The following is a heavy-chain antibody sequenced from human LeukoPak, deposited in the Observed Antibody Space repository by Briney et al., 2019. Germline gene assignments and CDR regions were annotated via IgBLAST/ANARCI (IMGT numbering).Heavy chain of an antibody. V-gene: IGHV1-46*01. CDR3: ARAEVVYGGNYGGGY. J-gene: IGHJ4*02. CDR1: GYTFTSYY. CDR2: INPSGGST. D-gene: IGHD4-23*01. Sequence: GASVKVSCKASGYTFTSYYMHWVRQAPGQGLEWMGIINPSGGSTSYAQKFQGRVTMTRDTSTSTVYMELSSLRSEDTAVYYCARAEVVYGGNYGGGYWGQGTLVTVSS.